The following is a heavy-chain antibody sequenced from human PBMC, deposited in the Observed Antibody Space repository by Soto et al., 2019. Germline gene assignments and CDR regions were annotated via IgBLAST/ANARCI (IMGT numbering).Heavy chain of an antibody. CDR3: ARQDFRVVSDWYFDL. J-gene: IGHJ2*01. D-gene: IGHD3-3*01. V-gene: IGHV4-39*01. CDR2: INYSGST. CDR1: GVSISSSSYY. Sequence: QLQLQESGPGLVKPSETLSLSCTVSGVSISSSSYYWGWIRQPPGKGLEWIGSINYSGSTYFNPSLKSRVTTSVDTSKNQFSLKLSSLTAGDTAVYYGARQDFRVVSDWYFDLWGRGTLVTVSS.